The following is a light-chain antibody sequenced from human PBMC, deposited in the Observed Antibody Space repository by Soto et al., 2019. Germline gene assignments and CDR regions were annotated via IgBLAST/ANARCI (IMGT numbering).Light chain of an antibody. Sequence: DIQMTQSPSSLSASVGDRVTITCQASQGISNYLAWYQQKPGKVPKLLIYAASTLQSGVPSRFSGSGSGTDCTLTISSLQPEDVATYYCQKYNGAPRAFGQGTKVEIK. CDR2: AAS. CDR3: QKYNGAPRA. V-gene: IGKV1-27*01. CDR1: QGISNY. J-gene: IGKJ1*01.